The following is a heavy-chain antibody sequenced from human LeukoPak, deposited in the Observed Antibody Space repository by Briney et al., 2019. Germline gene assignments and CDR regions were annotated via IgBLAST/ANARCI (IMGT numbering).Heavy chain of an antibody. Sequence: SETLSLTCTVSDDSFSSNSYYWGWIRQPPGKGLEWIGSIYYSGSTYYNPSLKSRVTISVDTSKNQFSLKLSSVTAADTAVYYCARGESKATDFGYWGQGTLVTVSS. CDR2: IYYSGST. CDR3: ARGESKATDFGY. D-gene: IGHD1-26*01. V-gene: IGHV4-39*01. J-gene: IGHJ4*02. CDR1: DDSFSSNSYY.